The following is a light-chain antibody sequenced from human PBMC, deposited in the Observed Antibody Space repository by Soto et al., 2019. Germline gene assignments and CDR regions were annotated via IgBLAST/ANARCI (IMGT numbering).Light chain of an antibody. CDR1: SSNIGSNT. J-gene: IGLJ1*01. V-gene: IGLV1-44*01. CDR3: AAWDDSLRGYV. CDR2: SNN. Sequence: QPVLTQPPSTSETPGQRVTISCSGSSSNIGSNTVNWYQHLPGTAPKLLIYSNNQRPSGVPDRFSGSKSGTSASLAISGLQSEDEADYYCAAWDDSLRGYVFGTGTKLTVL.